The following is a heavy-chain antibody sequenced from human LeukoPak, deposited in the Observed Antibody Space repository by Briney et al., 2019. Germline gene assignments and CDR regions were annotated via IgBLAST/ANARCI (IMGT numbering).Heavy chain of an antibody. CDR3: ARSYCIDESCYWYFDL. V-gene: IGHV3-48*04. J-gene: IGHJ2*01. CDR1: GFTFSSYS. CDR2: ISSSSSTI. D-gene: IGHD2-15*01. Sequence: GGSLRLSCAASGFTFSSYSMNWVRQAPGKGLEWVSYISSSSSTIYYADSVKGRFTISRDNAKNSLYLQMNSLRAEDTAVYYCARSYCIDESCYWYFDLWGRGNMVTVSS.